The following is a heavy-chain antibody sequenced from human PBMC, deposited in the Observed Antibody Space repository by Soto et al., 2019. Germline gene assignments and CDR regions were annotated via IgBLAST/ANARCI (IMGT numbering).Heavy chain of an antibody. CDR2: IFGGDAP. D-gene: IGHD3-10*01. CDR3: AGGITGSGWSI. Sequence: EGHLLESGGGLVQPGGSLRLSCAASGFTLSNYGMNWVRQAPGKGLEWVSGIFGGDAPTYTDSVKGRFTISRDNSKNTLFLQMNSLRVEYTAIYHCAGGITGSGWSIWGQGTLVAVSS. V-gene: IGHV3-23*01. J-gene: IGHJ4*02. CDR1: GFTLSNYG.